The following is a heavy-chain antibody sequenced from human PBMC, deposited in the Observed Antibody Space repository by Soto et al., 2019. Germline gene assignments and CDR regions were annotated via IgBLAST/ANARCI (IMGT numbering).Heavy chain of an antibody. J-gene: IGHJ6*02. CDR2: IIPIFGTA. Sequence: ASVKVSCKASGGTFSSYAISWVRQAPGQGLEWMGGIIPIFGTANYAQKFQGRVTITADESTSTAYMELSSLRSEDTAVYYCARDLVLRLLEWFTRPPYGMDVWGQGTTVTVS. V-gene: IGHV1-69*13. CDR3: ARDLVLRLLEWFTRPPYGMDV. D-gene: IGHD3-3*01. CDR1: GGTFSSYA.